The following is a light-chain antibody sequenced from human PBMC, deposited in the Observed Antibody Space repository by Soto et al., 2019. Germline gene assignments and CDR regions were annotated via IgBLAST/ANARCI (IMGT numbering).Light chain of an antibody. CDR3: QQLNSYPLT. J-gene: IGKJ5*01. Sequence: DIQLTQSPSFLSASVGDRVTITCRASQGISTYLAWYQQKPGKAPKLLIYAASTLQSGVPSRFSGGGSGTDFTLTISSLQPEDVATYYCQQLNSYPLTFGQGTRLEIK. CDR1: QGISTY. CDR2: AAS. V-gene: IGKV1-9*01.